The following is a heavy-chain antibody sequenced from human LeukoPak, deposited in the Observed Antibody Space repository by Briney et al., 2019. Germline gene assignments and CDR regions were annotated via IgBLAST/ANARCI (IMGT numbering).Heavy chain of an antibody. V-gene: IGHV3-74*01. Sequence: PGGSLRLSYAASGFSFRAYWMHWVRQDPGKGLVWVSRINSDGSSTTYADSVKGRFTISRDNAKNTLYLQMNSLRAEDTAVYYCVRGAAVPDCCGQGTLVTVSS. CDR3: VRGAAVPDC. J-gene: IGHJ4*02. CDR2: INSDGSST. D-gene: IGHD2-15*01. CDR1: GFSFRAYW.